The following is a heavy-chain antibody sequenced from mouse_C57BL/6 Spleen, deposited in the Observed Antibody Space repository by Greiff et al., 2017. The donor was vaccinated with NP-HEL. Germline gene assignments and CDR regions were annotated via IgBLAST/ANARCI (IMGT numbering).Heavy chain of an antibody. CDR2: IHPNSGST. CDR1: GYTFTSYW. V-gene: IGHV1-64*01. Sequence: QVQLQQSGAELVKPGASVKLSCKASGYTFTSYWMHWVKQRPGQGLEWIGMIHPNSGSTNYNEKFKSKATLTVDKSSSTAYMQLSSLTSEDSAVYYCAVVATKAMDYWGQGTSVTVSS. J-gene: IGHJ4*01. D-gene: IGHD1-1*01. CDR3: AVVATKAMDY.